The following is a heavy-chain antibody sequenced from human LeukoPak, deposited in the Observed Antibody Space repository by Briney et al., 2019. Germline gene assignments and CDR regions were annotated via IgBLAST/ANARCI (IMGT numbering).Heavy chain of an antibody. CDR1: GFSLSTSGVG. CDR3: AQIVPYYYDSSGYYYYFDY. CDR2: IYWSDDK. D-gene: IGHD3-22*01. J-gene: IGHJ4*02. Sequence: KESGPTLVKPTQTLTLTCTFSGFSLSTSGVGVGWIRQPPGKALEWLALIYWSDDKRYSPSLKSRLTITKDTSKNQVVLTMTNMDPVDTATYYCAQIVPYYYDSSGYYYYFDYWGQGTLVTVSS. V-gene: IGHV2-5*01.